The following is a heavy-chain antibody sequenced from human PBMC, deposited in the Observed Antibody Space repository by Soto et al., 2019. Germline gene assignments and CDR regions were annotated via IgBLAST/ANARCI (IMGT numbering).Heavy chain of an antibody. CDR2: ISYDGSNK. V-gene: IGHV3-30-3*01. CDR1: GFTFSSYA. CDR3: ARDAAAVAGYYYYYGMDV. D-gene: IGHD6-19*01. Sequence: GGSLRLSCAASGFTFSSYAMHWVRQAPGKGLEWVAVISYDGSNKYYADSVKGRFTISRDNSKNTLYLQMNSLRAEDTAVYYCARDAAAVAGYYYYYGMDVWGQGTTVTXSS. J-gene: IGHJ6*02.